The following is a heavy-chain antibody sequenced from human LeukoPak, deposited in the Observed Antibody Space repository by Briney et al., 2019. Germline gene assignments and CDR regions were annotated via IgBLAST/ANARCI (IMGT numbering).Heavy chain of an antibody. CDR1: GFTFSSYS. V-gene: IGHV3-21*01. J-gene: IGHJ4*02. D-gene: IGHD1-1*01. CDR2: ISSSSSYI. CDR3: ARDPPGTGHYFDY. Sequence: PGGSLRLSCAASGFTFSSYSMNWVRQAPGKGLEWVSSISSSSSYIYYADSEKGRFTISRDNAKNSLYLQMNSLRAEDTAVYYCARDPPGTGHYFDYWGQGTLVTVSS.